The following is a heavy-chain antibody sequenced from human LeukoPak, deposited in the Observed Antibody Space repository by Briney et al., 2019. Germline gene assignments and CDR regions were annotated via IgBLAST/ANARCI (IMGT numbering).Heavy chain of an antibody. CDR3: ARIYSSSWFLNWFDP. J-gene: IGHJ5*02. Sequence: SETLSLICSVSRGSISSSNWWSWVRQPPGKGLECIGTIYHSGSTYYNPSLKSRVTISVDTSKNQFSLKLNSVTAADTAVYYCARIYSSSWFLNWFDPWGQGTLVTVSS. CDR2: IYHSGST. V-gene: IGHV4-4*02. D-gene: IGHD6-13*01. CDR1: RGSISSSNW.